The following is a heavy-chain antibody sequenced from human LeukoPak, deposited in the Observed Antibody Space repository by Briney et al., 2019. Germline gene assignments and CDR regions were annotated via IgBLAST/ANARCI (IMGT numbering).Heavy chain of an antibody. D-gene: IGHD3-3*01. Sequence: PGGPLRLSCAAAGFTFSDYYVSWIRQAPGKGLEWVSYISSSGSEISYADSVKGRFTISRDNTKNSLYLQMNSLRAEDTAVYYCARDPPPRYYDSNFWGQGTLVTVSS. CDR2: ISSSGSEI. CDR1: GFTFSDYY. V-gene: IGHV3-11*01. CDR3: ARDPPPRYYDSNF. J-gene: IGHJ4*02.